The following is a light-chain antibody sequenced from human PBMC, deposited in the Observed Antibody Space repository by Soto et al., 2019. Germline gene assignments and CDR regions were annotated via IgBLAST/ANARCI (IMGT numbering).Light chain of an antibody. CDR3: QQYGSSPRT. CDR1: QSVSSSY. V-gene: IGKV3-20*01. J-gene: IGKJ1*01. CDR2: GAS. Sequence: IVCAQSPATLSLSPGERATRSCRASQSVSSSYLAWYQQKPGQAPRLLIYGASSRATGIPDRFSGSGSGTDFTLTISRLEPEDFAVYYCQQYGSSPRTFGQGTKVDIK.